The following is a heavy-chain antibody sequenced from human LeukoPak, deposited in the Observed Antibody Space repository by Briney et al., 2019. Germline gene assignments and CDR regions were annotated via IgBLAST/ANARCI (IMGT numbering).Heavy chain of an antibody. CDR2: INSDGSST. CDR1: GFTFSSYW. CDR3: ARGTGTLLLHDY. J-gene: IGHJ4*02. Sequence: GGSLRLSCAASGFTFSSYWMHWVRHAPGKGLVWVSRINSDGSSTSYADSVKGRFTISRDNAKNTLYLQMNSLRAEDTAVYYCARGTGTLLLHDYWGQGTLVTVSS. V-gene: IGHV3-74*01. D-gene: IGHD6-13*01.